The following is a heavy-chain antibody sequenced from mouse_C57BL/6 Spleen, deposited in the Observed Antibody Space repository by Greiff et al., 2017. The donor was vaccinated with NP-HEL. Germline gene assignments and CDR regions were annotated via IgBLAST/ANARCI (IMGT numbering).Heavy chain of an antibody. CDR1: GFTFSDYY. D-gene: IGHD2-1*01. CDR3: ARDYGNRFDY. CDR2: INYDGSST. Sequence: EVMLVESEGGLVQPGSSMKLSCTASGFTFSDYYMAWVRQVPEKGLEWVANINYDGSSTYYLDSLKSRFIISRDNAKNILYLQMSSLKSEDTATYYCARDYGNRFDYWGQGTTLTVSS. J-gene: IGHJ2*01. V-gene: IGHV5-16*01.